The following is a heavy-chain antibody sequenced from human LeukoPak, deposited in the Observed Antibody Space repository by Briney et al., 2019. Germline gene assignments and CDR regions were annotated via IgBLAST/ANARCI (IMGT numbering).Heavy chain of an antibody. CDR3: AKDRRYYDSGGYYSTWIPATLDY. D-gene: IGHD3-22*01. Sequence: PGGSLRLSCAASGFTFSSYGMHWVRQAPGQGLEWVAVISYDGSNKYYADSVKGRFTISRDNSKDTLYLQMNSVKAEDTAVYYCAKDRRYYDSGGYYSTWIPATLDYWGQGTLVTVSS. J-gene: IGHJ4*02. V-gene: IGHV3-30*18. CDR2: ISYDGSNK. CDR1: GFTFSSYG.